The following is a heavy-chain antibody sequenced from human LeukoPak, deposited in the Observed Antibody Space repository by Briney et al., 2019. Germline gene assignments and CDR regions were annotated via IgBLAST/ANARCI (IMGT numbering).Heavy chain of an antibody. CDR2: IYYSGST. CDR1: GGSIGSGSYY. V-gene: IGHV4-61*01. CDR3: ARETSQKGAHYMDV. Sequence: SETLSLTCTVSGGSIGSGSYYWSWIRQPPGKGLEWIGYIYYSGSTNYNPSLKSRVTISVDTSKNQFSLKLTSVTAADTAVYYCARETSQKGAHYMDVWGKGTTVTISS. D-gene: IGHD3-16*01. J-gene: IGHJ6*03.